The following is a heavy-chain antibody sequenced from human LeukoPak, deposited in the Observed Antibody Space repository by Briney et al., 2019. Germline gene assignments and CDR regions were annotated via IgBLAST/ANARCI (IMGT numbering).Heavy chain of an antibody. V-gene: IGHV4-59*01. CDR3: ARLVAGEFYYYYGMDV. J-gene: IGHJ6*02. Sequence: SETLSLTCTVSGGSISSYYWSWIRQPPGKGLEWIGYIYYSGSTNYNPSLKSRVTISVDTSKNQFSLKLSSVTAADTAVYYCARLVAGEFYYYYGMDVWGQGTTVTVSS. D-gene: IGHD3-10*01. CDR1: GGSISSYY. CDR2: IYYSGST.